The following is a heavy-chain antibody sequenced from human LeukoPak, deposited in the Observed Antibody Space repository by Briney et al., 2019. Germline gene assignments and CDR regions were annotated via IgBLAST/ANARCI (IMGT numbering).Heavy chain of an antibody. J-gene: IGHJ3*02. V-gene: IGHV3-23*01. CDR2: ISGSGTGGVT. Sequence: PGGSLRLSCTASGLSFSSYSMSWVRQAPGKGLEWVAIISGSGTGGVTYYADSVKGRSTISRDNSKNTLYLQMNSLRAEDTAVYYCSGGSRRGAFDIWGQGTMVTVSS. CDR1: GLSFSSYS. CDR3: SGGSRRGAFDI. D-gene: IGHD1-26*01.